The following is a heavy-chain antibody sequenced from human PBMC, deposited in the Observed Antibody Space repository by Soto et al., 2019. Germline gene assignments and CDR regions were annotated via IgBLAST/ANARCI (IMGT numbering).Heavy chain of an antibody. CDR1: GGSISSSNYY. D-gene: IGHD1-1*01. V-gene: IGHV4-39*01. J-gene: IGHJ6*03. CDR2: IYYSGST. Sequence: SETLSLTCTVSGGSISSSNYYWGWIRQPPGKGLEWIGSIYYSGSTYYNPSLKSRVTISVDTSKNQFSLKLSSVTAADTAVYYCARLPTGPTTGTITGGVPSFRRYYYYYMDVWGKGTTVTVSS. CDR3: ARLPTGPTTGTITGGVPSFRRYYYYYMDV.